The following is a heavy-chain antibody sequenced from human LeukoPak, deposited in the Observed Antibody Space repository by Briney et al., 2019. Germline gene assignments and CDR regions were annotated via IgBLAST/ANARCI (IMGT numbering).Heavy chain of an antibody. Sequence: PSETLSLTCTVSGGSISSYYWSWIRQPPGKGLEWIGYIYYSGSTYYNPSLKSRVTISVDTSKDQFSLKLSSVTAADTAVYYCARVSSGYYLIDYWGQGTLVTVSS. CDR1: GGSISSYY. D-gene: IGHD3-22*01. J-gene: IGHJ4*02. V-gene: IGHV4-59*08. CDR2: IYYSGST. CDR3: ARVSSGYYLIDY.